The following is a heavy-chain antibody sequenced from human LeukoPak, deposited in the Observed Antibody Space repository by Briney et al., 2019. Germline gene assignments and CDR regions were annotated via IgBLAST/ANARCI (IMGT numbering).Heavy chain of an antibody. CDR3: AKGLGVASLIVDALDM. J-gene: IGHJ3*02. Sequence: GGSLRLSCAASGFTFHDCAMHWVRQVPGKGLEWVSGTTWNSGSVLYADSVRGRFTISRDNAKNSLYLQMNSLRPEDMAFYYCAKGLGVASLIVDALDMWGQGTMVTV. V-gene: IGHV3-9*03. CDR1: GFTFHDCA. D-gene: IGHD3/OR15-3a*01. CDR2: TTWNSGSV.